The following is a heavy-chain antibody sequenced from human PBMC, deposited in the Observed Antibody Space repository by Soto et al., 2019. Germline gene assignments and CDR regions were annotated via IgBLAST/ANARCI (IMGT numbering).Heavy chain of an antibody. Sequence: SETLSLTCTVSGGSISRDYWSWIRQPPGEGLEWIGYIYASGSTSYNPSLKSRVSISPDTSKNQISLRLRSVTAGDTAVYYCARERTARSGYYHWGQGTLVTV. J-gene: IGHJ4*02. D-gene: IGHD3-3*01. CDR2: IYASGST. CDR3: ARERTARSGYYH. CDR1: GGSISRDY. V-gene: IGHV4-4*08.